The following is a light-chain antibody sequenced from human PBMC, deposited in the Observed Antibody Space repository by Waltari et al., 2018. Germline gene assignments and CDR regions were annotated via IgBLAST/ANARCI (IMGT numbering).Light chain of an antibody. CDR2: DVT. V-gene: IGLV2-14*03. Sequence: QSALTQPAPMSGSPGQSITLSCTGTSSDVDGFNFVSWYQQYPGKAPKLIIYDVTNRPSGVSHRFSGSRSGNTASLTISGLQAEDEADYYCSSYTSVNTRFGGGTKLTVL. CDR1: SSDVDGFNF. CDR3: SSYTSVNTR. J-gene: IGLJ2*01.